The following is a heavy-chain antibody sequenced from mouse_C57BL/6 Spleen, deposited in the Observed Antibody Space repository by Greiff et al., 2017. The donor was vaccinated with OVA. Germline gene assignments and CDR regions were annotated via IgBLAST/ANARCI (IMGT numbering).Heavy chain of an antibody. D-gene: IGHD4-1*01. CDR1: GFTFSDYG. Sequence: EVNLVESGGGLVKPGGSLKLSCAASGFTFSDYGMHWVRQAPEKGLEWVAYISSGSSTIYYADTVKGRFTISRDNAKNTLFLQMTSLRSEDTAMYYCARRLGQGVDYWGQGTTLTVSS. V-gene: IGHV5-17*01. CDR2: ISSGSSTI. CDR3: ARRLGQGVDY. J-gene: IGHJ2*01.